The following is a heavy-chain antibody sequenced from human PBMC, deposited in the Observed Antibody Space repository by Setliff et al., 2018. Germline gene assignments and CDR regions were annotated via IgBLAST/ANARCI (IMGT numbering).Heavy chain of an antibody. Sequence: GASVKVSCKTSGYTFTDYYIHWVRQAPGEGLEWMGWLNPKNNDTSYAQKFLGRVTMTRDTSISAAYTELITLRSDDTALYYCARDPLPKHYDVVTGYYSAPNYYYMDVWGKGTTVTVSS. CDR2: LNPKNNDT. V-gene: IGHV1-2*02. CDR3: ARDPLPKHYDVVTGYYSAPNYYYMDV. J-gene: IGHJ6*03. CDR1: GYTFTDYY. D-gene: IGHD3-9*01.